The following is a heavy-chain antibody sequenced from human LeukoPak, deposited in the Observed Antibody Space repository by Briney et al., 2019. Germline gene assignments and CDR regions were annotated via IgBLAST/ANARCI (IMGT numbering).Heavy chain of an antibody. D-gene: IGHD6-19*01. CDR1: GFTFSHYW. Sequence: PGGSLRLSCAASGFTFSHYWMTWVRQAPGKGLEWVADIEQNGAVLRYVDSVKGRFTISRDNAKKSLYLQMDSLRAEDTAVYFCASDIGWFVFDSWGQGTLVAVSS. CDR2: IEQNGAVL. V-gene: IGHV3-7*04. CDR3: ASDIGWFVFDS. J-gene: IGHJ4*02.